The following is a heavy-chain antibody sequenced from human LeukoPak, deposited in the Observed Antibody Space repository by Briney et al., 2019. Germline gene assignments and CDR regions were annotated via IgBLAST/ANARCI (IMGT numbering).Heavy chain of an antibody. D-gene: IGHD3-10*01. J-gene: IGHJ5*02. CDR1: GFTVSSNY. V-gene: IGHV3-66*01. CDR3: ARDYYGSGRGGFDP. CDR2: IYSGGST. Sequence: PGGSLRLSCAASGFTVSSNYMSWVRQAPGKGLEWVSVIYSGGSTYYADSVKGRFTISRDNSKNTLYLQMNSLRAEDTAVYCCARDYYGSGRGGFDPWGQGTLVTVSS.